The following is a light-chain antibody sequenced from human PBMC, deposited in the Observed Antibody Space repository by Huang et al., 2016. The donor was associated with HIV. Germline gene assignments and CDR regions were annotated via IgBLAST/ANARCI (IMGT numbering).Light chain of an antibody. CDR3: QQTYSTPRT. Sequence: DIQMTQSPFSLSASVGDRVTITCRASQSIRSYLNWYKQKPGKAPKVLIYAASSLQSGVPSRFSGSGSGTDFTLTISSLQPEDFATYYCQQTYSTPRTFGGGTKVEI. V-gene: IGKV1-39*01. CDR1: QSIRSY. J-gene: IGKJ4*01. CDR2: AAS.